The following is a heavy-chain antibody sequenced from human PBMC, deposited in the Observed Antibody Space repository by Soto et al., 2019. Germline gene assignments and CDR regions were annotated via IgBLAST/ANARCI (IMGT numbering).Heavy chain of an antibody. V-gene: IGHV4-38-2*02. Sequence: SETLSLTCTVSGYSISSGYYWGWIRQPPGKGLEWIGSIYHSGSTYYNPSLKSRVTISVDTSKNQFSLKLSSVTAADTAVYYCARVSRAAAGTFDYWGQGTLVTVSS. J-gene: IGHJ4*02. D-gene: IGHD6-13*01. CDR1: GYSISSGYY. CDR3: ARVSRAAAGTFDY. CDR2: IYHSGST.